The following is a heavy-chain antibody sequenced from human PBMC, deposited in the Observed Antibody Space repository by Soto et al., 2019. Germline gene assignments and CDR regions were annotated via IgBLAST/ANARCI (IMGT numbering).Heavy chain of an antibody. D-gene: IGHD3-3*01. Sequence: SETLSLTCAVYGGSFSGYYWSWIRQPPGKGLEWIGEINHSGSTNYNPSLKSRVTISVDTSKNQFSLKLSSVTAADTAVYYCARGGSVLRFLEWLPISPLWAFDIWGQGTMVTVSS. CDR2: INHSGST. CDR1: GGSFSGYY. J-gene: IGHJ3*02. CDR3: ARGGSVLRFLEWLPISPLWAFDI. V-gene: IGHV4-34*01.